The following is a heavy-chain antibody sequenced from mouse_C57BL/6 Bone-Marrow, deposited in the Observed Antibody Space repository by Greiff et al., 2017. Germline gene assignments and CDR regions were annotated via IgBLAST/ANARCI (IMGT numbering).Heavy chain of an antibody. D-gene: IGHD2-13*01. J-gene: IGHJ2*01. Sequence: VQLQQPGAELVKPGASVKLSCKASGYTFTSYWMQWVKQRPGQGLEWIGEIDPSDSYTNYNQKFKGKATLTVDTSSSTAYMQLSSLTSEDSAVYYCARRDYSGYWGQGTTLTVSS. CDR1: GYTFTSYW. CDR2: IDPSDSYT. CDR3: ARRDYSGY. V-gene: IGHV1-50*01.